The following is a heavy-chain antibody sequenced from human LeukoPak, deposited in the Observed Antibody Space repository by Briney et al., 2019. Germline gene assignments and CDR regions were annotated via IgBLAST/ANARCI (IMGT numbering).Heavy chain of an antibody. CDR1: GGSISSYY. CDR3: AREGKDAFDI. CDR2: IYYSGST. J-gene: IGHJ3*02. Sequence: SETLSLTCTVSGGSISSYYWSWIRQPPGKGLEWIGYIYYSGSTNYNPSLKSRVTISVDTSKNQFSLRLSSVTAADTAVSYCAREGKDAFDIWGQGTMVTVSS. V-gene: IGHV4-59*01.